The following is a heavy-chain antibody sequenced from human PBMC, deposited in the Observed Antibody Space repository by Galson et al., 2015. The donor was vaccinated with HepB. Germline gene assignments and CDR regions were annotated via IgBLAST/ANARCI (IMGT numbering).Heavy chain of an antibody. CDR2: SRNRARGYST. V-gene: IGHV3-72*01. Sequence: LRLSYAVSGFSFNDHYVDWVRQAPGKGLEWVGRSRNRARGYSTAYAVSVRGRFTVSRDDSKNSVFLQMNRLRSEDTAVYYCARSEVTTVVTDFDSWGQGTLVTVSP. D-gene: IGHD4-23*01. CDR1: GFSFNDHY. J-gene: IGHJ4*02. CDR3: ARSEVTTVVTDFDS.